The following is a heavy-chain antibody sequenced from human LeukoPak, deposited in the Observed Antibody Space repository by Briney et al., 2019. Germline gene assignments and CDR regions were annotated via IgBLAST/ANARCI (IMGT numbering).Heavy chain of an antibody. CDR3: AAGITGTTSAFDY. D-gene: IGHD1-20*01. CDR2: FDPEDGET. V-gene: IGHV1-24*01. J-gene: IGHJ4*02. Sequence: GPVKGSCTGFRYTPPELFLHWVGPAPGKRGGGVGGFDPEDGETIYAQKFQGRVTMTEDTSTDTAYMELSSLRSEDTAVYYCAAGITGTTSAFDYWGQGTLVTVSS. CDR1: RYTPPELF.